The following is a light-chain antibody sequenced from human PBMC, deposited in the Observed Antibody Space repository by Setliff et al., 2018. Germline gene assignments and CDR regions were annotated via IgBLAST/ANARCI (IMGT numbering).Light chain of an antibody. CDR2: DVT. CDR3: VAYTSSSTYV. Sequence: QSALTQPASVSGSPGQSITISCSGTSSDVGSYDFVSWYQQYPGKAPKLIIYDVTNRPSGVSNRFSGSKAGNTASLTISGLQAEDEAEYYCVAYTSSSTYVFGSGTKVTVL. J-gene: IGLJ1*01. V-gene: IGLV2-14*01. CDR1: SSDVGSYDF.